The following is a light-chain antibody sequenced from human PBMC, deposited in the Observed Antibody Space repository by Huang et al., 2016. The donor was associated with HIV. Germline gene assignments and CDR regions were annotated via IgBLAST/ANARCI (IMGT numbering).Light chain of an antibody. V-gene: IGKV1-17*03. J-gene: IGKJ1*01. CDR2: GTS. CDR1: QGINNY. CDR3: LQYDSYPWT. Sequence: DIQMTQSPSAMSASLGDIVTITCRASQGINNYLAWFQQKPGKVPKRLIYGTSNLQSGVPSRFSGSGSGTEFTLTITRLQPEDFATYYCLQYDSYPWTFGQGTEVEVK.